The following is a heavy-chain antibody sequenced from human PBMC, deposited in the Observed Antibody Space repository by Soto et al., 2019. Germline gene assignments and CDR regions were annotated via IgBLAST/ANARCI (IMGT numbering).Heavy chain of an antibody. Sequence: GGSLRLSCAASGFTFSSYWMSWVRQAPGKGLEWVANIKQDGSEKYYVDSVKGRFTISRDNAKNSLYLQMNSLRAEDTAVYYCARDLPLRYFDWSPGIDYWGQGTLVTVSS. CDR1: GFTFSSYW. V-gene: IGHV3-7*05. J-gene: IGHJ4*02. D-gene: IGHD3-9*01. CDR2: IKQDGSEK. CDR3: ARDLPLRYFDWSPGIDY.